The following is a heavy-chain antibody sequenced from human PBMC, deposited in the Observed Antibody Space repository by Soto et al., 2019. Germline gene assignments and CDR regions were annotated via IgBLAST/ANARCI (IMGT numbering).Heavy chain of an antibody. Sequence: EVPLLESGGGLVQPGGSLRLSCAASGFTFSTYAMTWVRQAPGKGPEWVSRIGDSEGETTHYADSVKGRFTISRDNAKNTLYQQMNSLRVEDTAIYYCAKGYCGGGRCYDLDNWFDSWGQGTRVTVSS. CDR3: AKGYCGGGRCYDLDNWFDS. D-gene: IGHD2-15*01. CDR2: IGDSEGETT. V-gene: IGHV3-23*01. J-gene: IGHJ5*01. CDR1: GFTFSTYA.